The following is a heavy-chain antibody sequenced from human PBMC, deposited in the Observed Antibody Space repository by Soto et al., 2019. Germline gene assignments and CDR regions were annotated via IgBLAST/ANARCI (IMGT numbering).Heavy chain of an antibody. D-gene: IGHD4-17*01. V-gene: IGHV3-23*01. CDR3: AKGGPNPYYGDYAVLGY. J-gene: IGHJ4*02. CDR1: GFTFSSYA. CDR2: ISGSGGST. Sequence: PGGSLRLSCAASGFTFSSYAMSWVRQAPGKGLEWVSAISGSGGSTYYADSVKGRFTISRDNSKNTLYLQMNSLRAEDTAVYYCAKGGPNPYYGDYAVLGYWGQGTLVTVS.